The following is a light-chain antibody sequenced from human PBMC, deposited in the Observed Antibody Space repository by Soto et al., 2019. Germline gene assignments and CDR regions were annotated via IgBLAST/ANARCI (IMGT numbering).Light chain of an antibody. CDR3: QSYDSSLIASKV. CDR2: ANS. Sequence: QPFLLQSASACAAPGQRVTISWSGSSSNLGAGYDVQWYRQVPGTAPKLLIYANSVRPSGVPDRFSGSKSGTSASLAITGLQAEDEVDYYCQSYDSSLIASKVFGTGMRGTVL. J-gene: IGLJ1*01. V-gene: IGLV1-40*01. CDR1: SSNLGAGYD.